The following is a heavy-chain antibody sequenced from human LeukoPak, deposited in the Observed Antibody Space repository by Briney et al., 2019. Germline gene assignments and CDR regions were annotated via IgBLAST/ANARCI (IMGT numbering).Heavy chain of an antibody. J-gene: IGHJ4*02. Sequence: SETLSLTCTASGGSISTYYWTWIRQPPGKGLEWIGYIYHSGSTNYNPSLKSRVTISVDTSKNQFSLKLSSVTAADTGVYYCARESVRPYFDYWGQGTLVTVSS. CDR2: IYHSGST. D-gene: IGHD2-8*01. V-gene: IGHV4-59*12. CDR1: GGSISTYY. CDR3: ARESVRPYFDY.